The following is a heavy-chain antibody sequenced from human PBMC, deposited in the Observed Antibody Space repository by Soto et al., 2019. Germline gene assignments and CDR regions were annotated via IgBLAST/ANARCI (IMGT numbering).Heavy chain of an antibody. J-gene: IGHJ2*01. CDR3: ATVPRAAGWELPNWYFDL. Sequence: EVQLLESGGGLVQPGGSLRLSCGASGFTFSTSAMSWVRQAPGKGLDWVSTISLIGGTTYYADSVKGRFTISRDNSMNTLYLHMNSLRAEDTAVYYCATVPRAAGWELPNWYFDLWGRGTLVTVSS. CDR1: GFTFSTSA. CDR2: ISLIGGTT. V-gene: IGHV3-23*01. D-gene: IGHD6-25*01.